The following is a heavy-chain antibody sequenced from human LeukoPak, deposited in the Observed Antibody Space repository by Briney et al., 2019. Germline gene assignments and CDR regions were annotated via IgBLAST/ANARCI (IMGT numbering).Heavy chain of an antibody. CDR2: ISGSGGST. CDR1: GFTFSSYA. D-gene: IGHD3-22*01. V-gene: IGHV3-23*01. CDR3: VYDSSGLRALRFDY. J-gene: IGHJ4*02. Sequence: GSLRLSCAASGFTFSSYAMSWVRQAPGKGLEWVSAISGSGGSTYYADSVKGRFTISRDNSKNTLYLQMNSLRAEDTAVYYCVYDSSGLRALRFDYWGQGTLVTVSS.